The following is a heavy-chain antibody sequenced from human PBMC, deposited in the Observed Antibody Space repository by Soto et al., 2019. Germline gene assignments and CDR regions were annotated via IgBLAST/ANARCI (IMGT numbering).Heavy chain of an antibody. CDR3: ARGLPGNHYYGMDV. Sequence: ASVKVSCKASGYTFTSYGISWVRQAPGQGLEWMGRSSVYNGNTNYAQKLQGRVTMTTDTSTSTVYMELRSLRSDDTAVYYCARGLPGNHYYGMDVWGQGTTVTVSS. V-gene: IGHV1-18*01. CDR2: SSVYNGNT. D-gene: IGHD2-2*01. CDR1: GYTFTSYG. J-gene: IGHJ6*02.